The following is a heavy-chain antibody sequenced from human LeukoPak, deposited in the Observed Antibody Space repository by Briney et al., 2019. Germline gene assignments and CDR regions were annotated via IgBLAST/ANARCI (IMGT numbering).Heavy chain of an antibody. CDR2: ISYDGSNK. CDR1: GFTFSSYA. CDR3: ARAMRQQLSGSAAPPFDY. Sequence: GRSLRLSCAASGFTFSSYAMHWVRQAPGKGLEWVAVISYDGSNKYYADSVKGRFTISRDNSKNTLYLQMNSLRAEDTAVYYCARAMRQQLSGSAAPPFDYWGQGTLVTVSS. V-gene: IGHV3-30-3*01. D-gene: IGHD6-13*01. J-gene: IGHJ4*02.